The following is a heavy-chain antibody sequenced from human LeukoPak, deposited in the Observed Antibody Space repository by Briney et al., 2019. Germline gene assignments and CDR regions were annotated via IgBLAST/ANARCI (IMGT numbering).Heavy chain of an antibody. CDR3: AMLGRTVPVHRNWFDP. D-gene: IGHD2-2*01. J-gene: IGHJ5*02. CDR2: ISAYNGNT. CDR1: GYSFTSYW. V-gene: IGHV1-18*04. Sequence: GESLKISCKGSGYSFTSYWISWVRQMPGKGLEWMGWISAYNGNTNYAQKLQGRVTMTTDTSTSTAYMELRSLRSDDTAVYYCAMLGRTVPVHRNWFDPWGQGTLVTVSS.